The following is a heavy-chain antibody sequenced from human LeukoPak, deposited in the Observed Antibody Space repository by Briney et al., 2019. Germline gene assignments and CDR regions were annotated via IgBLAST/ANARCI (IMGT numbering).Heavy chain of an antibody. J-gene: IGHJ5*02. Sequence: GGSLRLSCAASGFTFSNYWMNWVRQAPGKGLEWVANIKEDGSEKYYVDSVKGRFTISRDNAKNSLYLQMNSLRAEDSAVYYCARDLSSGGPWGQGTLVTVSS. D-gene: IGHD6-19*01. V-gene: IGHV3-7*01. CDR3: ARDLSSGGP. CDR1: GFTFSNYW. CDR2: IKEDGSEK.